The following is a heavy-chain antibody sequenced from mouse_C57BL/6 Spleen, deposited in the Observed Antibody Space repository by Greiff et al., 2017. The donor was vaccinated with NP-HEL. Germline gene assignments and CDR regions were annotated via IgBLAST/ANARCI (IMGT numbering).Heavy chain of an antibody. Sequence: EVQLVESGPELVKPGASVKISCKASGYSFTGYYMNWVKQSPEKSLEWIGEINPSTGGTTYNQKFKAKATLTVDKSSSTAYMQLKSLTSEDSAVYYCAHYGNYDWYFDVWGTGTTVTVSS. J-gene: IGHJ1*03. CDR2: INPSTGGT. V-gene: IGHV1-42*01. CDR1: GYSFTGYY. D-gene: IGHD2-1*01. CDR3: AHYGNYDWYFDV.